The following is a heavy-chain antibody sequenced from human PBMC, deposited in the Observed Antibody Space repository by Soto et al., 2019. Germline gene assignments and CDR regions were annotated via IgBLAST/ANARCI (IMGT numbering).Heavy chain of an antibody. CDR1: GFTFYNHG. D-gene: IGHD3-10*01. CDR2: ITWSSDSM. J-gene: IGHJ6*03. V-gene: IGHV3-9*01. CDR3: AKEDSGISGYMDV. Sequence: DVQLVESGGGLVQPGRSLRLSCVGSGFTFYNHGMHWVRQAPGRGLEWVSGITWSSDSMGYADYVKGRFTISRNNAKNSLNLKMNSLRPKDTALYYSAKEDSGISGYMDVWGKGTTVTVSS.